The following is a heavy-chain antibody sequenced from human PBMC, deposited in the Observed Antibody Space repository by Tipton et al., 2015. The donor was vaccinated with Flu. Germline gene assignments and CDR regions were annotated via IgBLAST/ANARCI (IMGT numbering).Heavy chain of an antibody. CDR1: GYSISSGYY. D-gene: IGHD3-10*01. CDR2: IYHSGST. J-gene: IGHJ6*03. Sequence: LRLSCAVSGYSISSGYYWGWIRQPPGKGLEWIGSIYHSGSTYYNPSLKSRVTISVDTSKNQFSLKLSSVTAADTAVYYCARGNYGSGSYYTYYMDVWGKGTTVTVSS. CDR3: ARGNYGSGSYYTYYMDV. V-gene: IGHV4-38-2*01.